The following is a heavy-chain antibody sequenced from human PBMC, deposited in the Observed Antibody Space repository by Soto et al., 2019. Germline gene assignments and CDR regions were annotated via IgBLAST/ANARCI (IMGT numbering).Heavy chain of an antibody. D-gene: IGHD3-22*01. CDR1: GGTFSSYA. CDR2: IIPIFGTA. Sequence: SVKVSCKASGGTFSSYAISWVRQAPGQGIEWMGGIIPIFGTANYAQKFQGRVTITADESTSTAYMELSSLRSEDTAVYYCARAGYYDSSGWAPIDYWGQGTLVTVSS. V-gene: IGHV1-69*13. CDR3: ARAGYYDSSGWAPIDY. J-gene: IGHJ4*02.